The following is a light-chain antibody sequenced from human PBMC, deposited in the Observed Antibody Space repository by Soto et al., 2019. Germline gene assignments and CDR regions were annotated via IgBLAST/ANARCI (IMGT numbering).Light chain of an antibody. CDR1: QSVSSY. J-gene: IGKJ4*01. CDR2: AAS. Sequence: EIVLTQSPATLSLSPGERATLSCRASQSVSSYLAWYQQKPGQAPRLRIYAASNRATGIPARFSGSGSGTDFTLTISSLEPEAFAVYYCQQRSNWPLTFGGGTKVEIK. V-gene: IGKV3-11*01. CDR3: QQRSNWPLT.